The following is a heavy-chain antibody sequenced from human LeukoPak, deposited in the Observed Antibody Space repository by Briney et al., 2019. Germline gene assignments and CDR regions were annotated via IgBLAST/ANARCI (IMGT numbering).Heavy chain of an antibody. CDR1: GGSISSYY. CDR2: IYYSGST. D-gene: IGHD6-13*01. CDR3: ARGGRIAAAPYGWFDP. V-gene: IGHV4-59*01. Sequence: SETLSLTCTVSGGSISSYYWSWIRQPPGKGLEWIWYIYYSGSTNYNPSLKSRVTISVDTSKNQFSLKLSSVTAADTAVYYCARGGRIAAAPYGWFDPWGQGTLVTVSP. J-gene: IGHJ5*02.